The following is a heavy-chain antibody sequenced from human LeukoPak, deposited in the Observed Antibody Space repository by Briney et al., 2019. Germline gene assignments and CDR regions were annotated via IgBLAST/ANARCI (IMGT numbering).Heavy chain of an antibody. CDR2: IGIDTITI. D-gene: IGHD6-13*01. V-gene: IGHV3-21*01. J-gene: IGHJ3*02. CDR1: GFTFTSHT. Sequence: GGCLRLSCAASGFTFTSHTMNWVRQAPGKGLEWVSSIGIDTITIYYADSVKGRFTISRDNTKNSLYLQMSSLRADDTAVFYCARSDMAAGATRAFDIWGQGTTVTVSS. CDR3: ARSDMAAGATRAFDI.